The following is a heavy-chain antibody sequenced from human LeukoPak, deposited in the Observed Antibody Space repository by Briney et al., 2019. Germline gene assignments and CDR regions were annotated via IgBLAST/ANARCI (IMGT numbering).Heavy chain of an antibody. D-gene: IGHD4-23*01. Sequence: ASVKVSCKASGYSFTAYYMHWVRQAPGQGLEYMGWINPNSGGTNYAQKFQGRVTMTRDTSISTAYMELSRLRSDDTAVYYCARSTVVMFDPDYWGQGTLVTVSS. CDR1: GYSFTAYY. CDR2: INPNSGGT. V-gene: IGHV1-2*02. CDR3: ARSTVVMFDPDY. J-gene: IGHJ4*02.